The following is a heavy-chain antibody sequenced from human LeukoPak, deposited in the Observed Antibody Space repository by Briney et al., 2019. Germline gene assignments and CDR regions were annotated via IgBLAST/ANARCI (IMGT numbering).Heavy chain of an antibody. V-gene: IGHV3-23*01. CDR1: GFTFRSYA. D-gene: IGHD5-12*01. CDR3: ARVWLRDYMDV. Sequence: GGSLRLSCAVSGFTFRSYAMNWVRQAPGKGLEWVAAITADGGSTHYTTSVKGRFIISRDTPKNTLSLQMNNLRAEDTAVYFCARVWLRDYMDVWGEGTTVSVSS. J-gene: IGHJ6*03. CDR2: ITADGGST.